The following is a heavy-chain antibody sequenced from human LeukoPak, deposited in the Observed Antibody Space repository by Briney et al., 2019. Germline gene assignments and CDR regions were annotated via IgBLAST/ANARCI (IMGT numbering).Heavy chain of an antibody. D-gene: IGHD6-6*01. CDR3: AREYSTSSEGDYFDY. V-gene: IGHV4-59*01. Sequence: SETLSLTCTVSGASLTIYYWTWIRQPPGKGLEWIGYIYHSGSTNYNPSLKSRVTISLDTSRNQFSLRLSSVTAADTAVYFCAREYSTSSEGDYFDYWGQGSLVTVSS. CDR1: GASLTIYY. CDR2: IYHSGST. J-gene: IGHJ4*02.